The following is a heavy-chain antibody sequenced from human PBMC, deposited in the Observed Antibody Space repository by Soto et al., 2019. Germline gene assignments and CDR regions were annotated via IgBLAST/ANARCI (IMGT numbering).Heavy chain of an antibody. V-gene: IGHV4-59*08. D-gene: IGHD2-2*01. CDR3: ARVVRFCSSPSCRGRNWLDP. CDR1: CGSISSYY. Sequence: SETLSLTCTVSCGSISSYYWSWIRRPPGKGLEWIGYIYNSGSTHSNPSLQSRVTISVDTSKNQFSLRLTSVTAADTAEYHCARVVRFCSSPSCRGRNWLDPWGQGTRVTISS. CDR2: IYNSGST. J-gene: IGHJ5*02.